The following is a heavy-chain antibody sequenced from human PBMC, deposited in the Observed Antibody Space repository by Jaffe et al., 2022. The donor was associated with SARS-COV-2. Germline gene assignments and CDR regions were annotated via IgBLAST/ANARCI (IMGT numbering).Heavy chain of an antibody. CDR2: INAGGST. D-gene: IGHD3-10*01. Sequence: QVQLQQWGTGLLKPSETLSLTCVVYGGSFSGYYWTWIRQPPGKGLEWIGEINAGGSTNYNSSFKRRVIVSLDTSKNQFSLKLTSVTAADAAVYYCARYINRGRYGSVSHPEYYDYHYMDVWGKGTTVTVSS. J-gene: IGHJ6*03. CDR3: ARYINRGRYGSVSHPEYYDYHYMDV. CDR1: GGSFSGYY. V-gene: IGHV4-34*01.